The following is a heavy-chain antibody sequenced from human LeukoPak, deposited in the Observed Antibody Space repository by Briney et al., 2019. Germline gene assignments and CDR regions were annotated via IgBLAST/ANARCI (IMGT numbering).Heavy chain of an antibody. Sequence: SQTLSLTCVLSGVTFSSNIAAWTWITQSPSRGLEWLGRTYYRSRWFYEYVVSVKGIITINLDTSKNQLSLEMNSVIPEDTAVYYCASDLVVAGGGNDFDIWGQGTMVTVSS. D-gene: IGHD6-13*01. J-gene: IGHJ3*02. CDR1: GVTFSSNIAA. CDR2: TYYRSRWFY. V-gene: IGHV6-1*01. CDR3: ASDLVVAGGGNDFDI.